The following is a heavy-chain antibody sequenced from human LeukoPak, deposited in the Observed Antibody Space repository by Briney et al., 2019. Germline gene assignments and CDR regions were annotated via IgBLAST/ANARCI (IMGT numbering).Heavy chain of an antibody. CDR2: IYHSGST. CDR1: GGPIGISGYY. V-gene: IGHV4-30-2*01. D-gene: IGHD3-3*01. J-gene: IGHJ3*02. CDR3: ARAGDFWSGYYRTNDAFDI. Sequence: SETLSLTCTVSGGPIGISGYYWSWIRQPPGKGLEWIGYIYHSGSTYYNPSLKSRVTISVDTSKNQFSLKLSSVTAADTAVYYCARAGDFWSGYYRTNDAFDIWGQGTMVTVSS.